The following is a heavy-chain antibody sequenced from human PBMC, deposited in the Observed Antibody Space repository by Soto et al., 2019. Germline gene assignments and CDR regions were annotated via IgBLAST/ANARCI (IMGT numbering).Heavy chain of an antibody. Sequence: ASVKVSCKASGYTFTGYYMHWARQAPGQGLEWMGWINPNSGGTNYAQKYQGWVTMTRDTSISTAYMELSRLRSDDTAVYYCARSHRYCSGGSCPFDIWGQGTMVTVSS. CDR1: GYTFTGYY. D-gene: IGHD2-15*01. V-gene: IGHV1-2*04. CDR3: ARSHRYCSGGSCPFDI. J-gene: IGHJ3*02. CDR2: INPNSGGT.